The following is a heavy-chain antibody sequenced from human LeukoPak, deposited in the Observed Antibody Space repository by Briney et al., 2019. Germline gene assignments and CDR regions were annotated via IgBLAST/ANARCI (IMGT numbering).Heavy chain of an antibody. V-gene: IGHV4-34*01. CDR2: INHSGST. J-gene: IGHJ6*02. CDR1: GGSFSGYY. D-gene: IGHD5-18*01. CDR3: ARGRDTAMVVYYYYYGMDV. Sequence: TSETLSLTCAVYGGSFSGYYWSWIRQPPGKGLEWFGEINHSGSTNYNPSLKSRVTISVDTSKNQFSLKLSSVTAADTAVYYCARGRDTAMVVYYYYYGMDVWGQGTTVTVSS.